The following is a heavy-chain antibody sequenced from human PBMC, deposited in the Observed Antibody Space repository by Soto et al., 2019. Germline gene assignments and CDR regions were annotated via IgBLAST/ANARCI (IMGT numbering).Heavy chain of an antibody. CDR2: FYPGDSDT. CDR1: GYSFPNSS. CDR3: ARNRRNSYGYGMDV. Sequence: PGESLKISCXGSGYSFPNSSIAWVRPMPGKGLEWMGIFYPGDSDTKYSPSFQGQVTISGDQSMSTAYLQGSSLKASDTAMYYCARNRRNSYGYGMDVWGQGTTVTVSS. V-gene: IGHV5-51*01. J-gene: IGHJ6*02. D-gene: IGHD5-18*01.